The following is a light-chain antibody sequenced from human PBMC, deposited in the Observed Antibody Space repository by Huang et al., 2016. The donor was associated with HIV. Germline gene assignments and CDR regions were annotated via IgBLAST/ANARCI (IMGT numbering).Light chain of an antibody. CDR1: QRLVHRDGNTY. Sequence: DVVMTQSPLSLPVTLGQPASISCRSSQRLVHRDGNTYLNWFQQRPGQSPRRLIYKVSNRDSGVPDRFSGSGSGTDFTLKISRVEAEDVGVYYCMQGTHWPLFGQGTKLEIK. CDR2: KVS. CDR3: MQGTHWPL. J-gene: IGKJ2*01. V-gene: IGKV2-30*02.